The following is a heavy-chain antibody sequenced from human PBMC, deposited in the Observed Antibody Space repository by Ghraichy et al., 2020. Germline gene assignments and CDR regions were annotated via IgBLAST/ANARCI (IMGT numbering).Heavy chain of an antibody. CDR2: ISGSGGST. D-gene: IGHD6-19*01. CDR3: AKDPPLIAVAGPNDY. V-gene: IGHV3-23*01. Sequence: GESLNISCAASGFTFSSYAMSWVRQAPGKGLEWVSAISGSGGSTYYADSVKGRFTISRDNSKNKLYLQMNSLRAEDTAVYYCAKDPPLIAVAGPNDYWGQGTLVTVSS. J-gene: IGHJ4*02. CDR1: GFTFSSYA.